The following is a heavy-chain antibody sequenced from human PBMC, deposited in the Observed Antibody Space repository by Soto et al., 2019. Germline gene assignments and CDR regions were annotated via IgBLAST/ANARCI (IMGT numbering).Heavy chain of an antibody. CDR1: GYTFTGYY. D-gene: IGHD6-19*01. CDR3: ARAEYSSGWYRYYFDY. CDR2: INPNSGGT. V-gene: IGHV1-2*04. Sequence: QVPLMQSGAEVKKPGPSVKVSCKASGYTFTGYYMHWVRQAPGQGLEWMGWINPNSGGTNYAQKFQGWVTMTRDTCISTAYMELSRPRSDATAVYYCARAEYSSGWYRYYFDYWGQGTLFTVSS. J-gene: IGHJ4*02.